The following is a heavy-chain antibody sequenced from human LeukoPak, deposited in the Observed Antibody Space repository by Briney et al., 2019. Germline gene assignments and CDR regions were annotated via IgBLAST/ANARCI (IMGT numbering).Heavy chain of an antibody. D-gene: IGHD1-26*01. Sequence: GGSLRLSCAASGFTFSSYSMNWVRQAPGKGLEWVSSISSSSSYIYYADSVKGRFTISRDNAKNSLYLQMNSLRAEDTAVYYCARDGGAGIVAATRYWGQGTLVTVSS. V-gene: IGHV3-21*01. CDR2: ISSSSSYI. CDR3: ARDGGAGIVAATRY. CDR1: GFTFSSYS. J-gene: IGHJ4*02.